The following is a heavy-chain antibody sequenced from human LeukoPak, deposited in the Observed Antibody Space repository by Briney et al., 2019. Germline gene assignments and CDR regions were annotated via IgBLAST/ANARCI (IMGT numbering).Heavy chain of an antibody. D-gene: IGHD3-10*01. CDR3: ASGDAHAFDI. J-gene: IGHJ3*02. V-gene: IGHV3-23*01. Sequence: SGGSLRLSCAASGFTFSTYAVNWVRQAPGKGLEWVSTISGSGDSTYYADSVKGRFTISRDNAKNTLYLQMNSLRVEDTAVYYCASGDAHAFDIWGQGTMVTVSS. CDR2: ISGSGDST. CDR1: GFTFSTYA.